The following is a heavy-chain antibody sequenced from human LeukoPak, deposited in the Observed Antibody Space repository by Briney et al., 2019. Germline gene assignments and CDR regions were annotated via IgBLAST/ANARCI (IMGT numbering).Heavy chain of an antibody. V-gene: IGHV4-34*01. CDR2: INHSGST. CDR1: GGSFSGYY. Sequence: PSETLSLTCAVYGGSFSGYYWSWIRQPPGKGLEWIGEINHSGSTNYNPSLKSRVTISVDTSKNQFSLKLCSVTAADTAVYYCARVRGIAAAGRRCWFDPWGQGTLVTVSS. CDR3: ARVRGIAAAGRRCWFDP. J-gene: IGHJ5*02. D-gene: IGHD6-13*01.